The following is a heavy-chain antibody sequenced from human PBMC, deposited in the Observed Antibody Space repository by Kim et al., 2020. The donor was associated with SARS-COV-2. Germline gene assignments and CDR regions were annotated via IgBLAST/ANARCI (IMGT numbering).Heavy chain of an antibody. CDR2: INHSGST. V-gene: IGHV4-34*01. Sequence: SETLSLTCAVYGGSFSGYSWCWIRQPPGKGLEWIGEINHSGSTNYNPSLKSRVPISVDTSKNQFSLKLSSVTASDTAVYYCAIDYASSGSPPRNDYWGQG. D-gene: IGHD3-22*01. CDR1: GGSFSGYS. CDR3: AIDYASSGSPPRNDY. J-gene: IGHJ4*02.